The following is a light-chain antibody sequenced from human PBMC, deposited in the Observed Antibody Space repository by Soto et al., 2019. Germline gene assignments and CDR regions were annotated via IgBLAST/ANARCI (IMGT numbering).Light chain of an antibody. CDR3: QQGGNWPLT. V-gene: IGKV3D-20*02. CDR2: GAS. Sequence: TVLTQSPGTLYFSPGERATLSCRASQSVGNSHVAWYQQRRGLPPRLLIYGASNRATGIPDRFSGSGSGTDFTLTISRLEPEDFAVYYCQQGGNWPLTFGQGTKVDIK. CDR1: QSVGNSH. J-gene: IGKJ1*01.